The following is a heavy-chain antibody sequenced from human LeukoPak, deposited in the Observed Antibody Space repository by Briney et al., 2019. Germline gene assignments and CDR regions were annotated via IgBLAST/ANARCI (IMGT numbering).Heavy chain of an antibody. CDR1: GFTFSSYS. CDR3: ARDQTYCSGGSCFLPFDY. Sequence: GGSLRLSCATTGFTFSSYSMSWVREAPGKELEWVSSISSSSSYIYYADSVKGRFTISRDNAKNSLYLQMNSLRAEDTAVYYCARDQTYCSGGSCFLPFDYWGQGTLVTVSS. J-gene: IGHJ4*02. V-gene: IGHV3-21*01. CDR2: ISSSSSYI. D-gene: IGHD2-15*01.